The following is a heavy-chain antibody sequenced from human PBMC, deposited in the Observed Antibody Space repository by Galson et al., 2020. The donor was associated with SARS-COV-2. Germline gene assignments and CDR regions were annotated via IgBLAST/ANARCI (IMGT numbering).Heavy chain of an antibody. CDR1: GFTFSSFG. D-gene: IGHD2-2*03. CDR3: ARDPGYCSRTSCTWGWFDP. CDR2: IWFDGSNK. V-gene: IGHV3-33*01. J-gene: IGHJ5*02. Sequence: GGSLRLSCAASGFTFSSFGMHWVRQAPGTGLEWVAVIWFDGSNKYYADSVKGRFTISSDNSKNTLYLQMNSLRAEDTAVYHCARDPGYCSRTSCTWGWFDPWGQGTLVTVSS.